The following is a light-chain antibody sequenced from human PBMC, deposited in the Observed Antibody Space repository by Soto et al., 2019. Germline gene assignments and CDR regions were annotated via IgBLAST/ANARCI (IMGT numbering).Light chain of an antibody. CDR3: QQYCSSPLT. V-gene: IGKV3-20*01. Sequence: EIVLTQSPGTLSLSPGERATLSCRASQSVSSSYLAWYQQKAGQAPRLLIYGASSRATGIPDRFTGSGSGTDFTLTISRLEPEDFAVYYCQQYCSSPLTFGVGTKVEIK. J-gene: IGKJ4*01. CDR2: GAS. CDR1: QSVSSSY.